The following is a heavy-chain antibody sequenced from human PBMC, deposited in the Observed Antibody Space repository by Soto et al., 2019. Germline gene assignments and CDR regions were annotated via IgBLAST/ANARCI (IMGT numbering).Heavy chain of an antibody. CDR2: SFYSGST. CDR3: ARRYGWLYFDY. D-gene: IGHD6-19*01. Sequence: QLQLQESGPGLVKPWETLSLTCTVSGDSISSSNYFWGWIRQPPGKGLEWIGTSFYSGSTYYNPSLKSPVTTSVDTSKKQLSLRLISVTAADTALYYCARRYGWLYFDYWGQGSLVTVSS. J-gene: IGHJ4*02. V-gene: IGHV4-39*01. CDR1: GDSISSSNYF.